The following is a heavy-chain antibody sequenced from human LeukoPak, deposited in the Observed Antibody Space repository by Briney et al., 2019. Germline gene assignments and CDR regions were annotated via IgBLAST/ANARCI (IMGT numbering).Heavy chain of an antibody. V-gene: IGHV4-39*01. CDR3: ARLRYCSSTSCYGQRIDY. CDR2: IYYSGST. J-gene: IGHJ4*02. CDR1: GGSISSSSYY. Sequence: SETLSLTCTVSGGSISSSSYYWGWIRQPPGKGLEWIGSIYYSGSTYYNPSLKSRVTISVDTSKNQFSLKLSSVTAADTAVYYCARLRYCSSTSCYGQRIDYWGQGTLVTVSS. D-gene: IGHD2-2*01.